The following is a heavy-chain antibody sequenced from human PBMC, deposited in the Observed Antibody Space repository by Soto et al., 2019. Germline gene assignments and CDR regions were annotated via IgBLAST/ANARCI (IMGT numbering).Heavy chain of an antibody. J-gene: IGHJ4*02. V-gene: IGHV3-23*01. CDR3: AKDPATGSADF. CDR2: IHREGTNT. D-gene: IGHD3-9*01. Sequence: GGSLRLSGAASGFSFRDFGMTWVRQAPGKGLEWVSTIHREGTNTHYADSVKGRFTISRDNSMDTLYLEMNSLRAEDTAIYFCAKDPATGSADFWAQGTLVTVSS. CDR1: GFSFRDFG.